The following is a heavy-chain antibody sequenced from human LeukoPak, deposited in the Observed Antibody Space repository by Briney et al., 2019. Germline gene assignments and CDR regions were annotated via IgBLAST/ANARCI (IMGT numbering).Heavy chain of an antibody. Sequence: GGSLRLSCAASGFSLKTYNMNWVRQVPGKGLEWVSSMTSSRYIYYADSVKGRFTISRDDANNLVFLQMHSLRAEDTAIYYCTRDQFFDYDNDDAFDVWGQGTKVIVSS. CDR2: MTSSRYI. V-gene: IGHV3-21*04. D-gene: IGHD3-22*01. J-gene: IGHJ3*01. CDR1: GFSLKTYN. CDR3: TRDQFFDYDNDDAFDV.